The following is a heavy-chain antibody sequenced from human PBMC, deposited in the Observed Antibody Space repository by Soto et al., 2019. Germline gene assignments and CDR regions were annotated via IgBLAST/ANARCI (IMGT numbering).Heavy chain of an antibody. Sequence: LSLTCTVSGGSISSYYWSWIRQPPGKGLEWIGYIYYSGSTNYNPSLKSRVTISVDTSKNQFSLKLSSVTAADTAVYYCARAGYYDSSGADAFDIWGQGTMVTVSS. V-gene: IGHV4-59*01. D-gene: IGHD3-22*01. J-gene: IGHJ3*02. CDR1: GGSISSYY. CDR2: IYYSGST. CDR3: ARAGYYDSSGADAFDI.